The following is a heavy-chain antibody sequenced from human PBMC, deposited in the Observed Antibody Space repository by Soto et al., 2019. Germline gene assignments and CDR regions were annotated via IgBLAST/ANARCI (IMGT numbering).Heavy chain of an antibody. Sequence: QVQLVVSGGGVVQPGRSLRLSCAASGFTFSSYGMHWVRQAPGKGLEWVAVIWYDGSNKYYADSVKGRFTISRDNSKNTLYLQMNSLRAEDTAVYYCARGQYYYDSSGYYPPGDYWGQGTLVTVSS. CDR3: ARGQYYYDSSGYYPPGDY. V-gene: IGHV3-33*01. D-gene: IGHD3-22*01. CDR2: IWYDGSNK. J-gene: IGHJ4*02. CDR1: GFTFSSYG.